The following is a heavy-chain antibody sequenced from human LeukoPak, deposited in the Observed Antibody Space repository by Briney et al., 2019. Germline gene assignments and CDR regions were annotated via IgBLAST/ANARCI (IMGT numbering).Heavy chain of an antibody. CDR2: IIPILGIA. CDR3: ASHGEHAYDPLDY. D-gene: IGHD3-3*01. Sequence: SVKVSCKASGGTFSSYAISWVRQAPGQGLEWMGRIIPILGIANYAQKFQGRVTITADKSTSTAYMELSSLRSEDTAVYYCASHGEHAYDPLDYWGQGTLVTVSS. V-gene: IGHV1-69*04. CDR1: GGTFSSYA. J-gene: IGHJ4*02.